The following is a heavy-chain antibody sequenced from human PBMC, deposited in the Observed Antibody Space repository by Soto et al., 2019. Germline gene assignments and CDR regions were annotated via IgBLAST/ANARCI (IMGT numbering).Heavy chain of an antibody. CDR3: ARDRAAAGTSAYYYYYYMDV. D-gene: IGHD6-13*01. J-gene: IGHJ6*03. CDR2: INPNSGGT. Sequence: ASVKVACNASGYTFTGYYMHWVRQAPGQGLEWMGWINPNSGGTNYAQKFQGWVTMTRDTSISTAYMELSRLRSDDTAVYYCARDRAAAGTSAYYYYYYMDVWGKGTTVTVSS. CDR1: GYTFTGYY. V-gene: IGHV1-2*04.